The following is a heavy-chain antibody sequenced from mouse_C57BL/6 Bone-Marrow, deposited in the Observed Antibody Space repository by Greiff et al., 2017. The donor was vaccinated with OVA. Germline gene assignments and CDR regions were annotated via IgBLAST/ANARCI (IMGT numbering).Heavy chain of an antibody. V-gene: IGHV1-81*01. CDR1: GYTFTSYG. Sequence: QVHVKQSGAELARPGASVKLSCKASGYTFTSYGISWVKQRTGQGLEWIGEIYPRSGNTYYNEKFKGKATLTADKSSSTAYMELRSLTSEDSAVYFCARDYGSSPLYYYAMDYWGQGTSVTVSS. D-gene: IGHD1-1*01. J-gene: IGHJ4*01. CDR2: IYPRSGNT. CDR3: ARDYGSSPLYYYAMDY.